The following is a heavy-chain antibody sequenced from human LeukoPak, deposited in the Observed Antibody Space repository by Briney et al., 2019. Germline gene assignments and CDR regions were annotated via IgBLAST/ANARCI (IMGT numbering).Heavy chain of an antibody. J-gene: IGHJ3*02. Sequence: GASVKVSCKASGYTFTGYYMHWVRQAPGQGLEWMGRINPNSGGTNYAQKFQGRVTMTRDTSISTAYMELSRLRSDDTAVYYCARGIITGTRNGAFDIWGQGTMVTVSS. CDR3: ARGIITGTRNGAFDI. V-gene: IGHV1-2*06. D-gene: IGHD1-20*01. CDR2: INPNSGGT. CDR1: GYTFTGYY.